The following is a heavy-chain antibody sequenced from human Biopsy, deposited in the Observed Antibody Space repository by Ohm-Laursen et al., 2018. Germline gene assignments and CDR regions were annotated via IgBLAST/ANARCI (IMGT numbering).Heavy chain of an antibody. CDR3: ATKLTGYFHH. CDR2: NIPILGTG. D-gene: IGHD3-9*01. CDR1: GGTFSNYG. J-gene: IGHJ1*01. Sequence: GSSVKVSCKAPGGTFSNYGVNWVRQAPGQGLEWLGGNIPILGTGNYAQKFQDRVTVVADTSTSTATMELRSLRSDDTAVYYCATKLTGYFHHWGQGTLVIVSS. V-gene: IGHV1-69*06.